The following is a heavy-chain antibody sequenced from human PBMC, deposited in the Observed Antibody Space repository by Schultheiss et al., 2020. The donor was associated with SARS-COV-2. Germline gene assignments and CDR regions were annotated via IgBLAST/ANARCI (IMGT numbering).Heavy chain of an antibody. J-gene: IGHJ6*02. CDR1: GFTFSSSG. V-gene: IGHV3-33*01. Sequence: GESLKISCAAYGFTFSSSGMHWVRQAPGKGLEWVAVIWYDGSNKYYGDSVKGRFTISRDNSKNMLYLQMNSLRGEDTAVYYCARDRSGWDYGMDVWGQGTRGTVSS. D-gene: IGHD3-3*01. CDR2: IWYDGSNK. CDR3: ARDRSGWDYGMDV.